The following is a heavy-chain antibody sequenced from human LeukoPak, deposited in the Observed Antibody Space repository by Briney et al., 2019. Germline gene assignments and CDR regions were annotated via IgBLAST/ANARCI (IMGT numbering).Heavy chain of an antibody. J-gene: IGHJ6*02. CDR2: IIPILGIA. Sequence: ASVKVSCKASGGTFSSYAISWVRQAPGQGLEWMGRIIPILGIANYAQKFQGRVTITADKSTSTAYMELSSLRSEDTAVYYCASKLGYCSGGSCSFYYYYDMDVWGQGTTVTVSS. CDR1: GGTFSSYA. D-gene: IGHD2-15*01. V-gene: IGHV1-69*04. CDR3: ASKLGYCSGGSCSFYYYYDMDV.